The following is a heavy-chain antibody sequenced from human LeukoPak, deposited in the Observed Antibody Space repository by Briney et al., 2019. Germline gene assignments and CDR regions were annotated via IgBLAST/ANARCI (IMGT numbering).Heavy chain of an antibody. Sequence: GGSLRLSCAASGFTLSSYWMSWVRQAPGKGLEWVANIKQDGSEKYYVDSVKGRFTISRDNAKNSLYLQMNSLRADDTAVYYCARDGDYVWGSRSDYWGQGTLVTVSS. J-gene: IGHJ4*02. CDR2: IKQDGSEK. CDR3: ARDGDYVWGSRSDY. D-gene: IGHD3-16*01. CDR1: GFTLSSYW. V-gene: IGHV3-7*01.